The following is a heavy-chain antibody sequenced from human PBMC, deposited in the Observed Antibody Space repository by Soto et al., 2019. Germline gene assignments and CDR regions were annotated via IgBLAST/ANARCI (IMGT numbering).Heavy chain of an antibody. CDR1: GGSISSGDYY. D-gene: IGHD6-19*01. CDR3: ARDVLGYSSGWINAFDI. J-gene: IGHJ3*02. CDR2: IYYSGST. Sequence: QVQLQESGPGLVKPSQTLSLTCTVSGGSISSGDYYWSWIRQPPGKGLEWIGYIYYSGSTYHNPSLKSRVTISVDTSKNQFSLKLSSVTAADTAVYYCARDVLGYSSGWINAFDIWGQGTMVTVSS. V-gene: IGHV4-30-4*01.